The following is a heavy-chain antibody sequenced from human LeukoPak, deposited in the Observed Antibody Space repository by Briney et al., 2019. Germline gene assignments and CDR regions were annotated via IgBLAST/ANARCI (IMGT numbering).Heavy chain of an antibody. V-gene: IGHV7-4-1*02. D-gene: IGHD3-10*01. CDR3: ARAVSVFSGGSQGYYYGMDV. CDR1: GYTFTGYY. Sequence: ASVKVSCKASGYTFTGYYVHWVRQAPGQGLEWMGWINTNTGNPTYAQGFTGRFVFSLDTSVSTAYLQISSLKAEDTAVYYCARAVSVFSGGSQGYYYGMDVWGQGTTVTVSS. CDR2: INTNTGNP. J-gene: IGHJ6*02.